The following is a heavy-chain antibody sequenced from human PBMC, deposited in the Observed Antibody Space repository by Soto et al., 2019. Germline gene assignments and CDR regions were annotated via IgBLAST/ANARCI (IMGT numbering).Heavy chain of an antibody. Sequence: PGGSLRLSCAASGFTFSSYSMNWVRQAPGKGLEWVSSISSSSSYIYYADSVKGRFTISRDNAKDSLYLQMNSLRAEDTAVYYCARSWEYCSGGSCYPYYYYYYGMDVWGQGTTVTVSS. CDR2: ISSSSSYI. V-gene: IGHV3-21*01. J-gene: IGHJ6*02. CDR1: GFTFSSYS. CDR3: ARSWEYCSGGSCYPYYYYYYGMDV. D-gene: IGHD2-15*01.